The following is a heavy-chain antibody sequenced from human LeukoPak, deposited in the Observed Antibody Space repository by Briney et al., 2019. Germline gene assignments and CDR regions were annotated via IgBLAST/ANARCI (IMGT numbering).Heavy chain of an antibody. J-gene: IGHJ4*02. Sequence: ASVTVSCTASGYTFTGYYMHWVRQAPGQGLEWMGRINPNSGGTNYAQKFQGRVTMTRDTSISTAYMELSRLRSDDTAVYYCARSIRAVAYNFDYWGQGTLVTVSS. CDR1: GYTFTGYY. CDR2: INPNSGGT. CDR3: ARSIRAVAYNFDY. V-gene: IGHV1-2*06. D-gene: IGHD6-19*01.